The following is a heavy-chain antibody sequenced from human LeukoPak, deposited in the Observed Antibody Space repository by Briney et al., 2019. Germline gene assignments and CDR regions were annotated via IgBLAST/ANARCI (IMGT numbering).Heavy chain of an antibody. Sequence: GGTLRLSCAASGFTFSSYGMSWVRQAPGKGLEWVSAISGSGGSTYYADSVKGRFTISRDNSKNTVYLQMNSLRAEDTALYYCARDVSTIFHYYMDVWGKGTTVTVSS. V-gene: IGHV3-23*01. J-gene: IGHJ6*03. CDR2: ISGSGGST. D-gene: IGHD5/OR15-5a*01. CDR1: GFTFSSYG. CDR3: ARDVSTIFHYYMDV.